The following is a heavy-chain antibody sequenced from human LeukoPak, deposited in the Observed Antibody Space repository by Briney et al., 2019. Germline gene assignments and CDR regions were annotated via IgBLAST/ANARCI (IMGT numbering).Heavy chain of an antibody. D-gene: IGHD3-10*01. CDR2: MNPNSGNT. V-gene: IGHV1-8*01. CDR3: ARVRHGSGSYYFDY. Sequence: ASVKVSCKASGYTFTSYDINWVRQATGQGLEWMGWMNPNSGNTGYAQKFQGRVTMTRNTSISTAYMELSSLRSEDTAVYYCARVRHGSGSYYFDYRGQGTLVTVSS. J-gene: IGHJ4*02. CDR1: GYTFTSYD.